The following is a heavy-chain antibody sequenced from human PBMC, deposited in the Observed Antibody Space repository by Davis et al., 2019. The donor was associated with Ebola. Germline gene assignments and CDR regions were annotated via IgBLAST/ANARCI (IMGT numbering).Heavy chain of an antibody. V-gene: IGHV3-72*01. CDR3: AREGGYCTNGVCLRDWYFDL. Sequence: PGGSLRLSCAASGFTFSDYYMDWVRQVPGKGLEWVARTRNKASSYSTEYAASVKDRFIISRDDSKNSLYLQMNSLRAEDTAVYYCAREGGYCTNGVCLRDWYFDLWGRGTLVTVSS. CDR1: GFTFSDYY. CDR2: TRNKASSYST. D-gene: IGHD2-8*01. J-gene: IGHJ2*01.